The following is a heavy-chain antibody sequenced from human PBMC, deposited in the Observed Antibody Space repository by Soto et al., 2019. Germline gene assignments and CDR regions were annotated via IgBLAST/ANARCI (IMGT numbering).Heavy chain of an antibody. J-gene: IGHJ4*02. V-gene: IGHV3-23*01. CDR1: GFTFNNFA. CDR2: ISDGGGST. CDR3: ARCPGEKCARNSIFGVVGECFDY. D-gene: IGHD3-3*01. Sequence: EVQLLESGGGLVQPGGSLRLSCAASGFTFNNFAMSWVRQAPGKGLEWVSSISDGGGSTYYGDSVKGRFTISRDNSKNTLYLQMKSLRAQDTAVYYCARCPGEKCARNSIFGVVGECFDYLGQGTLVTVSS.